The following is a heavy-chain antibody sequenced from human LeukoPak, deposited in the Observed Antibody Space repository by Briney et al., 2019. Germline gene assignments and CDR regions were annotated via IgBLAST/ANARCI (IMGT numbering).Heavy chain of an antibody. D-gene: IGHD1-26*01. V-gene: IGHV3-21*01. CDR2: ISSSSSYI. CDR1: GFTFSSYS. CDR3: ARVSRSGSYGY. Sequence: PGGSLRLSCAASGFTFSSYSMNWVRQAPGKGLEWVSSISSSSSYIYYADSVKGRFTISRDNAKNSLYLQVNSPRAEDTAVYYCARVSRSGSYGYWGQGTLVTVSS. J-gene: IGHJ4*02.